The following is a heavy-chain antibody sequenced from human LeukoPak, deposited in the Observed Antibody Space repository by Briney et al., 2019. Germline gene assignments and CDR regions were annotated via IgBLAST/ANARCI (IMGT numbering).Heavy chain of an antibody. Sequence: GGSLRLSCAASGFTVSSNYMSWVRQAPGKGLEWVSVIYSGGSTYCADSVKGRFTISRDNSKNTLYLQMNSLRAEDTAVYYCARDEVGATFDYWGQGTLATVSS. CDR1: GFTVSSNY. D-gene: IGHD1-26*01. V-gene: IGHV3-66*02. CDR3: ARDEVGATFDY. J-gene: IGHJ4*02. CDR2: IYSGGST.